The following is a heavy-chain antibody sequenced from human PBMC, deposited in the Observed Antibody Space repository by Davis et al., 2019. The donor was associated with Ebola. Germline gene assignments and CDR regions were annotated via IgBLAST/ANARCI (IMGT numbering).Heavy chain of an antibody. CDR3: ASEQAGDAFDI. CDR1: GFTFSSYA. V-gene: IGHV3-7*03. CDR2: IKQDGSEK. Sequence: PGGSLRLSCAASGFTFSSYAMSWVRQAPGKGLEWVANIKQDGSEKYYVDSVKGRFTISRDNAKNSLYLQMNSLRAEDTAVYYCASEQAGDAFDIWGQGTMVTVSS. J-gene: IGHJ3*02.